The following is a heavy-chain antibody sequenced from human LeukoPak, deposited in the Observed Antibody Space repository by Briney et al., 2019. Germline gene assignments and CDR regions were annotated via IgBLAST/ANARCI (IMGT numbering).Heavy chain of an antibody. CDR2: IYYSGST. CDR3: ARGRASWVPTYYYDTSNKGWFDP. Sequence: PSQTLSLTCTVSGGSISSGDSYWSWIRQPPGKGLEWIGYIYYSGSTYYNPSLKSRVTISVDTSKNQFSLKLGSVTAADTAVYYCARGRASWVPTYYYDTSNKGWFDPWGQGTLVTVSS. V-gene: IGHV4-30-4*01. D-gene: IGHD3-22*01. CDR1: GGSISSGDSY. J-gene: IGHJ5*02.